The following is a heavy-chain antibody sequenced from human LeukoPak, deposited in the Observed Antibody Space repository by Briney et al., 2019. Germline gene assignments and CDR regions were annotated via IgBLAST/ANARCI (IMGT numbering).Heavy chain of an antibody. CDR3: ARTAYDSSGYYLVRFTSLLDY. V-gene: IGHV1-69*13. J-gene: IGHJ4*02. CDR1: GGTFSSYA. Sequence: SVKVSCKASGGTFSSYAISWVRQAPGQGLEWMGGIIPIFGTANYAQKIQGRVTITADESTSTAYMELSSLRSEDTAVYYCARTAYDSSGYYLVRFTSLLDYWGQGTLVTVSS. D-gene: IGHD3-22*01. CDR2: IIPIFGTA.